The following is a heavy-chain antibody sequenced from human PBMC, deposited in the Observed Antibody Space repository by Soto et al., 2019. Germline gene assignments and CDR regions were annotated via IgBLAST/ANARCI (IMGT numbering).Heavy chain of an antibody. Sequence: CILKAQSKGLEWVASISWNRSIIAYADSVKGRFIISRGNAKNSLYLQMNSLRAEDTALYYCTKAGNGKGDFNYGSDFWGNGTMVTVSS. V-gene: IGHV3-9*01. CDR3: TKAGNGKGDFNYGSDF. CDR2: ISWNRSII. J-gene: IGHJ3*01. D-gene: IGHD2-21*01.